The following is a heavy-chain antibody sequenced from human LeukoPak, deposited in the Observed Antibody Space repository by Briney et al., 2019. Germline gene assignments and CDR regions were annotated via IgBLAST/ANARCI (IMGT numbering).Heavy chain of an antibody. Sequence: GGSLRLSCAASGLTVTSNYMSWVRQAPGKGLEWVSIIYGGGDTYYADSVKGRFTISRDNSKNTLYLQMNSLRAGDTALYYCARTVVTDGDYFDCWGQGTLVTVSS. CDR2: IYGGGDT. V-gene: IGHV3-66*02. D-gene: IGHD2-21*02. CDR3: ARTVVTDGDYFDC. CDR1: GLTVTSNY. J-gene: IGHJ4*02.